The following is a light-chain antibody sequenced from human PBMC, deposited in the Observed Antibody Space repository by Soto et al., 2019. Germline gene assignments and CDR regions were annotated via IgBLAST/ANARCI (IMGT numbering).Light chain of an antibody. CDR2: GAS. CDR1: QSISINY. V-gene: IGKV3-20*01. J-gene: IGKJ1*01. CDR3: QQYGGSPQT. Sequence: DIVLTQSPGTLSLSPGQRATLSCRASQSISINYLAWYQQKPGQAPRLLIYGASGRATGIPDRFSGSGSGTDFTLTISRLEPEDFAVYFCQQYGGSPQTFGQGTKVEIK.